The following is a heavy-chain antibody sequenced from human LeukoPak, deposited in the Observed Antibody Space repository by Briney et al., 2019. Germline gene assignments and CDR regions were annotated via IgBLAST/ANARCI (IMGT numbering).Heavy chain of an antibody. CDR2: IYYSGST. CDR1: GGSISSSSYY. CDR3: ARHEMYSSPWFDP. D-gene: IGHD5-18*01. V-gene: IGHV4-39*01. J-gene: IGHJ5*02. Sequence: SETLSLTCTVSGGSISSSSYYWGWIRQPPGKGLEWIGSIYYSGSTYYNPSLKSRVTISVDTSKNQFSLKLSSVTAADTAVYYCARHEMYSSPWFDPWGQGTLVTVSS.